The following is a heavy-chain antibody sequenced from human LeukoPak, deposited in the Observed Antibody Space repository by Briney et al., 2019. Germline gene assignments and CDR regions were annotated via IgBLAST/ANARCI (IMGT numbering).Heavy chain of an antibody. J-gene: IGHJ4*02. CDR3: ARDRFCSGGSCYGDY. D-gene: IGHD2-15*01. CDR2: ISAYNGNT. Sequence: ASVKVSCTPSGYTFTSSGICWVRKDPEQGLQWLGWISAYNGNTTYAQKHQGRVTITPDTSTSTAYLELRRLRSDHTAVYYCARDRFCSGGSCYGDYWGQGTLVTVSS. V-gene: IGHV1-18*01. CDR1: GYTFTSSG.